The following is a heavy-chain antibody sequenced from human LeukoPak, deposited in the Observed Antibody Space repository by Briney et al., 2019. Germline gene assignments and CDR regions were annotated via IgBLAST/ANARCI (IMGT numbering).Heavy chain of an antibody. D-gene: IGHD2-2*01. CDR2: ISAYNGNT. CDR3: ARDQHPFGGVVVPAAFGLDY. Sequence: AAVRVSCKASGYTFTIYGISWVRQAPGQGRGWMGWISAYNGNTNYAQKLQGRVTMTTYTSTSTAYMELRSLRSDDTAVYYCARDQHPFGGVVVPAAFGLDYWGQGTLVTVSS. CDR1: GYTFTIYG. V-gene: IGHV1-18*01. J-gene: IGHJ4*02.